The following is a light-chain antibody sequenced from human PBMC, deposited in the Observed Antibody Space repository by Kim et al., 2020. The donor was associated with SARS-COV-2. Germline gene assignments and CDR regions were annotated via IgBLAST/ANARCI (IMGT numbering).Light chain of an antibody. CDR2: YDI. Sequence: APGQTARITCGGNNVEFQRVHWYQQKPGQAPLLVISYDIDRPSGIPERFSGSKFGNTATLTISRVEAGDEADYYCQVWDSSSMHWVFGGGTKLTVL. CDR3: QVWDSSSMHWV. V-gene: IGLV3-21*04. CDR1: NVEFQR. J-gene: IGLJ3*02.